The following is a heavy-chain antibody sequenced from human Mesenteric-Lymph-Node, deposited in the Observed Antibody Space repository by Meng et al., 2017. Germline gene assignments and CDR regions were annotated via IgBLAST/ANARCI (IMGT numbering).Heavy chain of an antibody. D-gene: IGHD6-19*01. Sequence: LSLTCAASGFTFSSYAMHWVRQAPGKGLEWVAVISYDGGNKYYADSVKGRFTISRDNSKNTLYLQMNSLRTEDTAVYYCATGIAVAGTAVGWGQGTLVTVSS. CDR1: GFTFSSYA. V-gene: IGHV3-30*04. CDR2: ISYDGGNK. CDR3: ATGIAVAGTAVG. J-gene: IGHJ4*02.